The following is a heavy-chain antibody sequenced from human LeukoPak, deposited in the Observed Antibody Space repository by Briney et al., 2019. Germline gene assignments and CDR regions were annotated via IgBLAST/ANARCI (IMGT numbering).Heavy chain of an antibody. J-gene: IGHJ4*02. V-gene: IGHV3-33*06. CDR2: IWHDGSYE. CDR1: GFPFIRYD. Sequence: GGSLRLSCTASGFPFIRYDEHWARQAPGKGLEWVAVIWHDGSYEYYADSVKGRFTISRDSSKNTLYLQMNSLRAEDTAVYYCAKDGVGGTSIDCWGQGTLVTVSS. D-gene: IGHD3-3*01. CDR3: AKDGVGGTSIDC.